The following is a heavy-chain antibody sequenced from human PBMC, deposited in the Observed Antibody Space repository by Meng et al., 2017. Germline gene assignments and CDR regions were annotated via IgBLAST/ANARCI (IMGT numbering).Heavy chain of an antibody. CDR2: MNPNSGNT. V-gene: IGHV1-8*03. D-gene: IGHD3-22*01. J-gene: IGHJ4*02. CDR1: GGTFSSYA. CDR3: ARVYRYDSSGYYREYFDY. Sequence: ASVKVSCKASGGTFSSYAISWVRQAPGQGLEWMGGMNPNSGNTGYAQKFQGRVTITRNTSISTAYMELSSLRSEDTAVYYCARVYRYDSSGYYREYFDYWGQGTLVTVSS.